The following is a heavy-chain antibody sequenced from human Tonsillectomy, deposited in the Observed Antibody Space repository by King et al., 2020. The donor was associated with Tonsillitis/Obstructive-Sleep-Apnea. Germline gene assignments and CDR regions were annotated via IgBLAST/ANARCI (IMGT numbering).Heavy chain of an antibody. CDR2: ISSNSSYI. D-gene: IGHD3-16*01. V-gene: IGHV3-21*01. CDR1: GFSFSTYT. J-gene: IGHJ6*03. Sequence: QLVQSGGGLVKPGGSLRLSCGASGFSFSTYTMSWVRQAPGKGLEWVSSISSNSSYIYYADSVKGRFTISRDNAQNSLFLQMNSLRGEDTALYYCAGPGGSHYAYGIYNMDVWGKGTTVTV. CDR3: AGPGGSHYAYGIYNMDV.